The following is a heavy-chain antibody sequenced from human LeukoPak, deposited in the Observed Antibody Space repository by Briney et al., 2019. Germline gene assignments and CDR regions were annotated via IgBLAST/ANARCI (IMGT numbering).Heavy chain of an antibody. V-gene: IGHV4-61*01. J-gene: IGHJ4*02. Sequence: PSETLSLTCTVSGGSVSSGSYYWSWIRQPPGKGLEWIGYIYYSGITNYNPSLKSRVTISVDTSKNQFSLKLSSVTAADTAVYYCARDLGPPTAMVDYWGQGTLVTVSS. CDR1: GGSVSSGSYY. CDR3: ARDLGPPTAMVDY. CDR2: IYYSGIT. D-gene: IGHD5-18*01.